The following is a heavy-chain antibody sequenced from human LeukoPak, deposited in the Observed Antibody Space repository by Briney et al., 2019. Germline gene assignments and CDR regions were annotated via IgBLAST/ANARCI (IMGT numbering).Heavy chain of an antibody. CDR2: IYYSGST. J-gene: IGHJ6*02. CDR1: GGSISSYY. CDR3: ARPVYDSSGYYFFPLMDV. D-gene: IGHD3-22*01. Sequence: SETLSLTCTVSGGSISSYYWSWIRQPPGKGLEWIGYIYYSGSTNYNPSLKSRVTISVDTSKNQFSLKLSSVTAADTAVYYCARPVYDSSGYYFFPLMDVWGQGTTVTVSS. V-gene: IGHV4-59*08.